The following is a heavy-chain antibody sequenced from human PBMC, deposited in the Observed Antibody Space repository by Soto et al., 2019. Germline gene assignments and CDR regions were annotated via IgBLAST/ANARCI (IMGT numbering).Heavy chain of an antibody. CDR3: AKYAVESAPRTDPHGMDV. V-gene: IGHV5-51*01. Sequence: GESLKISCKGSGYRFSSYWIAWVRQMPGKGLEWMGIIYPGDSDTRYSPSFQGQVTISADTSISTVYLQWSSLKASDTAKYFCAKYAVESAPRTDPHGMDVWGHGTTVTVSS. J-gene: IGHJ6*02. CDR1: GYRFSSYW. D-gene: IGHD2-15*01. CDR2: IYPGDSDT.